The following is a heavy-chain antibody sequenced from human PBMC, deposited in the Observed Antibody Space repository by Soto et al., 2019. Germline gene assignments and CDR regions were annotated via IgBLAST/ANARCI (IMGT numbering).Heavy chain of an antibody. Sequence: QVQLQQWGAGLLKPSETLSLTCAVYGGSFSGYYWSWIRQPPGKGLEWIGEINHSGSTNYNPSLKSRVTISVDTSKNQFSLKLSSVNAADTAVYYCARERVGPSKNWFDPWGQGTLVTVSS. CDR1: GGSFSGYY. V-gene: IGHV4-34*01. J-gene: IGHJ5*02. D-gene: IGHD1-26*01. CDR2: INHSGST. CDR3: ARERVGPSKNWFDP.